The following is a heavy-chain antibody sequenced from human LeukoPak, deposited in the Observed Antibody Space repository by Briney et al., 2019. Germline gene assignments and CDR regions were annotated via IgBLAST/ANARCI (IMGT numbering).Heavy chain of an antibody. D-gene: IGHD3-22*01. CDR1: GGSISSYY. V-gene: IGHV4-59*01. CDR3: ARGGWHFDY. CDR2: IYYSGST. J-gene: IGHJ4*02. Sequence: SETLSLTRTVSGGSISSYYWTWIRQPPGKGLEWIGYIYYSGSTNYNPSLKSRVTISVDTSKNQFSLKLNSVTAADTAVYYCARGGWHFDYWGQGTLVTVSS.